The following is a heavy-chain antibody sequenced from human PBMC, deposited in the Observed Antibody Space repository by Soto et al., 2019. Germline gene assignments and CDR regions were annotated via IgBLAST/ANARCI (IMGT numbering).Heavy chain of an antibody. D-gene: IGHD6-25*01. CDR2: ISAFNGDT. CDR3: TREAGWQRMVPYD. J-gene: IGHJ4*02. CDR1: GYTFTSYG. V-gene: IGHV1-18*04. Sequence: QVQLVQSGSEVKKPGASVNVSCKAFGYTFTSYGFSWVRQVPGQGLEWLGWISAFNGDTQYAQTMKGRLTVTTDTSTTTVHMQLRSLTPEDTAVYYCTREAGWQRMVPYDCGQGTLVSVS.